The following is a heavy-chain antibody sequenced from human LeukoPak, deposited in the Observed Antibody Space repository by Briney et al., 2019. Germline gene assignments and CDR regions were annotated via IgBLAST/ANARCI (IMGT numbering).Heavy chain of an antibody. CDR1: GYSISSGYY. D-gene: IGHD3-22*01. J-gene: IGHJ6*03. V-gene: IGHV4-38-2*02. CDR3: ARVSTNYDSSGYYYVFHYYYYMDV. CDR2: IYHSGST. Sequence: PSETLSLTCTVSGYSISSGYYWGWIRQPPGKGLEWIGSIYHSGSTYYNPSLKSRVTISVDTSKNQFSLKLSSVTAADTAVYYCARVSTNYDSSGYYYVFHYYYYMDVWGKGTTVTVSS.